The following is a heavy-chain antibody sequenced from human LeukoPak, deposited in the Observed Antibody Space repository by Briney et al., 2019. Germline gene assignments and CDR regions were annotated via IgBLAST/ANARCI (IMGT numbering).Heavy chain of an antibody. Sequence: GGSLRLSCAASGFIFSSYSMNWVRQAPGKGLEWVSSISSSSSYIYYVDSVKGRFTISRDNAKSSLYLQMNSLRVEDTAVYYCAIVVDCIVGATVTWGQGTLVTVSS. V-gene: IGHV3-21*01. CDR2: ISSSSSYI. D-gene: IGHD1-26*01. J-gene: IGHJ5*02. CDR3: AIVVDCIVGATVT. CDR1: GFIFSSYS.